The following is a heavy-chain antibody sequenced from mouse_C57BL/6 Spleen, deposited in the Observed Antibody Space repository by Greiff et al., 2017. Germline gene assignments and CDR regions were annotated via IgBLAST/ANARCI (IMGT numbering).Heavy chain of an antibody. V-gene: IGHV2-5*01. CDR2: IWRGGST. D-gene: IGHD2-4*01. Sequence: VKLVESGPGLVQPSQSLSITCTVSGFSLTSYGVHWVRQSPGKGLEWLGVIWRGGSTDYNAAFMSRLSITKDNSKSQVFFKMNSLQADDTAIYYCAKTPPYYDYDSFAYWGQGTLVTVSA. CDR1: GFSLTSYG. CDR3: AKTPPYYDYDSFAY. J-gene: IGHJ3*01.